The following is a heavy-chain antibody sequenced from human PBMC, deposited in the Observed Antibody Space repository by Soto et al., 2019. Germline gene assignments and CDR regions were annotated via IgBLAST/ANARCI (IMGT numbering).Heavy chain of an antibody. CDR3: ASNLWFGEID. CDR2: IYYSGST. Sequence: SLTCTVSGGSMSSSSYYWGWIRQPPGKGLEWIGSIYYSGSTYYNPSLKSRVTISVDTSKNQFSLKLSSVTAADTAVYYCASNLWFGEIDWGHCTLVTVSS. V-gene: IGHV4-39*01. J-gene: IGHJ1*01. D-gene: IGHD3-10*01. CDR1: GGSMSSSSYY.